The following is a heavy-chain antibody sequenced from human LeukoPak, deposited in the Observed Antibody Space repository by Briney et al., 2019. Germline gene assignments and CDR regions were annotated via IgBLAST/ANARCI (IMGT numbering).Heavy chain of an antibody. V-gene: IGHV4-31*11. Sequence: SETLSLTCAVYGGFFSGYYWSWIRQHPGKGLEWIGYIYYSGSTYYNPSLKSRITMSVDTSRNQFSLKLTSVTAADTAVYYCARDSGYSYGPLDYWGQGTLVTVSS. D-gene: IGHD5-18*01. CDR1: GGFFSGYY. CDR2: IYYSGST. CDR3: ARDSGYSYGPLDY. J-gene: IGHJ4*02.